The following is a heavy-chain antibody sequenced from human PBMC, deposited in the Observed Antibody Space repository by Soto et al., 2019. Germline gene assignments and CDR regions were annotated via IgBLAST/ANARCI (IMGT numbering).Heavy chain of an antibody. CDR3: ARDQAMTTVLSRHWFDP. V-gene: IGHV1-18*01. CDR2: ISAYNGNT. D-gene: IGHD4-17*01. CDR1: GYTFTSYG. Sequence: GASVKVSCKASGYTFTSYGISWVRQAPGQGLEWMGWISAYNGNTNYAQKLQGRVTMTTDTSTSTAYMELRSLRSDDTAVYYCARDQAMTTVLSRHWFDPWGQGTLVTVSS. J-gene: IGHJ5*02.